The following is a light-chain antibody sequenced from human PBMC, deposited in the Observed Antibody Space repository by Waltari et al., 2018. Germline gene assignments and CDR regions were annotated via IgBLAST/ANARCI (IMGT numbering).Light chain of an antibody. V-gene: IGKV2-28*01. CDR3: MQTLQTPRT. CDR1: QSLLHSNGYNY. CDR2: LGS. Sequence: DIVMTQSPLSLPVTPGEPASISCRSSQSLLHSNGYNYFDWYLQKPGQSPQLLIYLGSNRASGVPDRFSGSGSGTDFTLKISRVEAEDVGVYYCMQTLQTPRTFGLGTKVETK. J-gene: IGKJ1*01.